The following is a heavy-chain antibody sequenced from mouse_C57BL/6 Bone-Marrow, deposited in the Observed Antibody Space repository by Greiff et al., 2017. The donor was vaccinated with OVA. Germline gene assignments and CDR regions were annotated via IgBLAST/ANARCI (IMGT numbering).Heavy chain of an antibody. J-gene: IGHJ1*03. CDR2: IWRGGST. Sequence: VQLQQSGPGLVQPSQSLSITCTVSGFSLTSYGVHWVRQSPGKGLEWLGVIWRGGSTDYNAAFMSRLSITKDNSKSQVFFKMNSLQADDTAIYYCATYGSSYFWYVDVWGTGTTVTVSS. D-gene: IGHD1-1*01. V-gene: IGHV2-5*01. CDR3: ATYGSSYFWYVDV. CDR1: GFSLTSYG.